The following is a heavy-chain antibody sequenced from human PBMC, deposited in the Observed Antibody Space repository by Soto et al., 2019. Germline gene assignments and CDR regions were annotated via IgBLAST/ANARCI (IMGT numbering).Heavy chain of an antibody. CDR2: IYYSGST. J-gene: IGHJ6*02. Sequence: SETLSLTCTVSGGSISSGDYYWSWIRQPPGKGLEWIGYIYYSGSTYYNPSLKSRVTISVDTSKNQFSLKLSSVTAADTAVYYCARLGYCSSTSCYDPHSYGMDVWGQGTTVTVSS. V-gene: IGHV4-30-4*01. CDR1: GGSISSGDYY. CDR3: ARLGYCSSTSCYDPHSYGMDV. D-gene: IGHD2-2*01.